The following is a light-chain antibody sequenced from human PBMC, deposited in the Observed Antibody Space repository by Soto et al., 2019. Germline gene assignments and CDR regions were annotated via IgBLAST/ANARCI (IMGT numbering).Light chain of an antibody. V-gene: IGKV3-15*01. Sequence: EIVMTQSPATLSVSPGERATLSCRASQSVSSNLAWYQQKPGQAPRLLLYGASTRATGIPARFSGSGSGTAFTLTISSLQSEDFAVYYCQQYNNWPPWTFGQGTKVEIK. J-gene: IGKJ1*01. CDR2: GAS. CDR1: QSVSSN. CDR3: QQYNNWPPWT.